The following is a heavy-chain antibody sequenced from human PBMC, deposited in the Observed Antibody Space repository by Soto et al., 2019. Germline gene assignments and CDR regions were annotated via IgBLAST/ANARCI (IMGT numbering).Heavy chain of an antibody. Sequence: EVQLVESGGGLVQPGGSLRLSCAASGFTFSSYSMNWVRQAPGKGLEWVSYISSSSTIYYADSVKGRFTISRDNAKNSLYLQMNSLRAEDTAVYYCARRNRYDFWSGYHGVYFDYWGQGTLVTVSS. CDR1: GFTFSSYS. V-gene: IGHV3-48*01. J-gene: IGHJ4*02. D-gene: IGHD3-3*01. CDR2: ISSSSTI. CDR3: ARRNRYDFWSGYHGVYFDY.